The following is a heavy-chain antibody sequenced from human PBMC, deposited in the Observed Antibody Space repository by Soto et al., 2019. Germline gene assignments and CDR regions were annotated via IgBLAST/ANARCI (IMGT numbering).Heavy chain of an antibody. CDR3: AREPLDGMDV. Sequence: HVQMPQSGPRLVKPSQTLSLECSVIGGSVNTGDHYWSWVRQSPGRGLEWIGYISHTENTFYKPALETRVTMSVDASKNLYSLTLTSVTAADMAVYFCAREPLDGMDVWGQGTNVTVSS. CDR2: ISHTENT. V-gene: IGHV4-30-4*01. CDR1: GGSVNTGDHY. J-gene: IGHJ6*02.